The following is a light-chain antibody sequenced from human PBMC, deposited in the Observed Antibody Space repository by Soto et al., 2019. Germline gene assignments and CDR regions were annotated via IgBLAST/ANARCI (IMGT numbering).Light chain of an antibody. CDR1: QNINSY. J-gene: IGKJ3*01. CDR2: ATS. CDR3: QQRSSWPFT. Sequence: EIVLTQSPATLSLSPGERATLSCRASQNINSYLAWYQQKPGQAPRLLIYATSNRATVIPARFSGSGSGTDFTLSISSLEPEDCAVYYCQQRSSWPFTFGPGTKWDIK. V-gene: IGKV3-11*01.